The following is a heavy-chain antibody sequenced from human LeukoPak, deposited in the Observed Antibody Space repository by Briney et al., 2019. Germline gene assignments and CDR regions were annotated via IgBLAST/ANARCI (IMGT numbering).Heavy chain of an antibody. V-gene: IGHV3-21*01. Sequence: PGGSLRLSCAASGFTFSSYSMNWVHQAPGKGLEWVSSISSSSSYIYYADSVKGRFTISRDNAKNSLYLQMNSLRAEDTAVYYCARMISEGFDYWGQGTLVTVSS. J-gene: IGHJ4*02. CDR2: ISSSSSYI. CDR1: GFTFSSYS. CDR3: ARMISEGFDY. D-gene: IGHD3-16*01.